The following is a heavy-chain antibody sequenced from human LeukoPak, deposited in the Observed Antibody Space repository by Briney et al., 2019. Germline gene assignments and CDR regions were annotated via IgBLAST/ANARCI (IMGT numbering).Heavy chain of an antibody. V-gene: IGHV4-4*07. CDR3: ARDHAAFHGFDI. CDR2: IYTSGST. Sequence: SETLSLTCTVSGGSISSYHWSWIRHPAGKGLEGIGSIYTSGSTNYNPSLKSRVTMSVDASKNQFSLKLSSVTAADTAVYYCARDHAAFHGFDIWGQGTMVTVSS. CDR1: GGSISSYH. J-gene: IGHJ3*02. D-gene: IGHD6-25*01.